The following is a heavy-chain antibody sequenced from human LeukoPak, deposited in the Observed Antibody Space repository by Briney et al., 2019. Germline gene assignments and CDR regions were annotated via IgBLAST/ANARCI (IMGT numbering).Heavy chain of an antibody. CDR1: GFSISSYA. D-gene: IGHD4-11*01. Sequence: GGSLRLSCVASGFSISSYAMTWVRQAPGKGLEWVSAIGSDSGGIQYADSVKGRFSISRDNSKNTLYLQMNSLRAEDTAVYYCAKGGVDYSNPLDYWGQGTLVTVSS. CDR2: IGSDSGGI. V-gene: IGHV3-23*01. CDR3: AKGGVDYSNPLDY. J-gene: IGHJ4*02.